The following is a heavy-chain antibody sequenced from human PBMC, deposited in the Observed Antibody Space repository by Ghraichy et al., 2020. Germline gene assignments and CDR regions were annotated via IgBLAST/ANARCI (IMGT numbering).Heavy chain of an antibody. CDR3: ARGGAHSY. D-gene: IGHD4/OR15-4a*01. J-gene: IGHJ4*02. CDR2: IKPDGSLK. CDR1: GFTFSSYW. Sequence: GGSLRLSCIASGFTFSSYWMSWVRQAPGRGLEWVSNIKPDGSLKYYVDSVKGRFTISRDNAKNSLYLQMNSLRAEETAVYYCARGGAHSYWGKGTLVTVSS. V-gene: IGHV3-7*03.